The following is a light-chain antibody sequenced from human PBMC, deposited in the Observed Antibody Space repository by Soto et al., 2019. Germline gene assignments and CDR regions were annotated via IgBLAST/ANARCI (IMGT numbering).Light chain of an antibody. CDR2: DAS. Sequence: DIQMTQSPSTLSASVGDRVTITCRASQTIGSSLAWYQHKPGKAPTLLIFDASTLQTGVSSRFSGSGFGTDFTLIISNLQPDDFATYYCQQHNDYSPVTFGQGTKLEIK. CDR1: QTIGSS. J-gene: IGKJ2*01. V-gene: IGKV1-5*01. CDR3: QQHNDYSPVT.